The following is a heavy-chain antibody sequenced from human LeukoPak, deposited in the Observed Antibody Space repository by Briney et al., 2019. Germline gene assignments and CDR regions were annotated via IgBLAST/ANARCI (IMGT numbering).Heavy chain of an antibody. Sequence: GASVNVSCKASGYSFIAYWIHWVRQAPGQGLEWLGRIDTKSGGTTSAQQSRGRVTMTRDTSSSTVYMELSGLRSDHAAIYYCMRDYSRQRFDYWGQRTLVTVSS. V-gene: IGHV1-2*02. CDR2: IDTKSGGT. D-gene: IGHD2-15*01. J-gene: IGHJ4*02. CDR3: MRDYSRQRFDY. CDR1: GYSFIAYW.